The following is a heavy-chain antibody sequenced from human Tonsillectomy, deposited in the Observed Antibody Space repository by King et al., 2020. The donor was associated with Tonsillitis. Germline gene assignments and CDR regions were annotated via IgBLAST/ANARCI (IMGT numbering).Heavy chain of an antibody. Sequence: VQLVESGGGLVQPGRSLRLSCAASGFSFDDYAMHWVRHAPGKGLEWVSGISWNRASIAYADSVRGRFTISRDNAKNFLFLQMNSLRAEDTAFYYCAKDRGTAVAGYYFDYWGQGTLVTVSS. V-gene: IGHV3-9*01. CDR2: ISWNRASI. CDR1: GFSFDDYA. D-gene: IGHD6-19*01. J-gene: IGHJ4*02. CDR3: AKDRGTAVAGYYFDY.